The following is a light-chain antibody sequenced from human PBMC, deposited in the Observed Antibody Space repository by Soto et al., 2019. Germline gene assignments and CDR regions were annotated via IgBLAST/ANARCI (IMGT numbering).Light chain of an antibody. CDR1: QSVSSN. CDR3: QQYNNWPPEGT. J-gene: IGKJ1*01. V-gene: IGKV3-15*01. Sequence: EIVMTQSPATLSVSPGERATLSCRASQSVSSNLAWYQQKHGQAPRLLIYGASTRDTGIPARFSGSGYGTEFTLTFSSLQSEDFAVYYCQQYNNWPPEGTFGQGTKVDIK. CDR2: GAS.